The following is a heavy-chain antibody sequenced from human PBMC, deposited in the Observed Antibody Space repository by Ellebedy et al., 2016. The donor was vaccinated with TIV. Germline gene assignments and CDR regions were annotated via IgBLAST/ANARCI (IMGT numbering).Heavy chain of an antibody. CDR2: ISWNSGSI. J-gene: IGHJ2*01. CDR3: ARDLESGELPRDVNWFDL. D-gene: IGHD3-10*01. CDR1: GFTFDDYA. V-gene: IGHV3-9*01. Sequence: GGSLRLXXAASGFTFDDYAMHWVRQAPGKGLEWVSGISWNSGSIGYADSVKGRFTISRDNAKNSLYLQMNSLRDEDTAVYYCARDLESGELPRDVNWFDLWGRGTLVTVSS.